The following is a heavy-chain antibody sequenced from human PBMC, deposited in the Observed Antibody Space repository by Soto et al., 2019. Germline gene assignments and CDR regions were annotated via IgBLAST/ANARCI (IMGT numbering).Heavy chain of an antibody. Sequence: SETLSLTCAVSGGSISSYYWSWIRQPPGKGLEWIGYIYYSGSTNYNPSLKSRVTISVDRSKNQFSLKLSSVTAADTAVYYCARRYGGNFDYWGQGTLVTVSS. CDR3: ARRYGGNFDY. D-gene: IGHD1-26*01. J-gene: IGHJ4*02. V-gene: IGHV4-59*01. CDR1: GGSISSYY. CDR2: IYYSGST.